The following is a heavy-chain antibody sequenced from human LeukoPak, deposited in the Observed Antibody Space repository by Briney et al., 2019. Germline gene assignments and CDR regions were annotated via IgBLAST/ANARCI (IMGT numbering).Heavy chain of an antibody. J-gene: IGHJ6*02. V-gene: IGHV4-61*02. D-gene: IGHD2-15*01. Sequence: TSETLSLTCTVSGGSISSSSYYWSWIRQPAGKGLEWIGRIYTSGSTNYNPSLKSRVTMSVDTSKNQFSLKLSSVTAADTAVYYCARAVLAANLYYYGMDVWGQGTTVTVSS. CDR2: IYTSGST. CDR1: GGSISSSSYY. CDR3: ARAVLAANLYYYGMDV.